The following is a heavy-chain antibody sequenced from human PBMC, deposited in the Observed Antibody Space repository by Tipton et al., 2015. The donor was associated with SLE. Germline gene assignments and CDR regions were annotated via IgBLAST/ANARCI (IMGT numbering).Heavy chain of an antibody. CDR3: VGYCSSTGCRSPYSYYYMDV. J-gene: IGHJ6*03. CDR1: GGSISSGGYY. D-gene: IGHD2-2*03. V-gene: IGHV4-31*03. CDR2: IYYSGST. Sequence: LRLSCTVSGGSISSGGYYWSWIRQHPGKGLEWIGYIYYSGSTYYNPSLKSRVTISVDTSKNQFSLKVSSVTAADTAIYYCVGYCSSTGCRSPYSYYYMDVWGNKGTTVTVSS.